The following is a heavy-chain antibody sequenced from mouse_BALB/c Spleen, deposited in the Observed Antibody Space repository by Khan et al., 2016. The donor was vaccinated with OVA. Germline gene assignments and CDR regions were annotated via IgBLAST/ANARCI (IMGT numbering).Heavy chain of an antibody. CDR2: INPHIGDT. J-gene: IGHJ2*01. D-gene: IGHD1-1*01. CDR3: TRIDRSEFDY. V-gene: IGHV1-20*02. CDR1: GYSFTGYF. Sequence: VRLQQSGPELVKPGASVKISCKASGYSFTGYFMNWVMQSHGKSLEWIGRINPHIGDTLYNQKFKDKATLTVDESSSTAHMELRSLASEDSAVYYCTRIDRSEFDYWGQGTTLTVSA.